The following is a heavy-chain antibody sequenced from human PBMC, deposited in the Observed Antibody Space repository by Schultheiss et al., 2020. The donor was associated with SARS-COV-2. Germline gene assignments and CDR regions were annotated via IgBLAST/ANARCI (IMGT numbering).Heavy chain of an antibody. Sequence: GGSLRPSCAASGFTVSSNEMSWVRQAPGKGLEWVSSISGGSTYYADSRKGRFTISRDNSKNTLHLQMNSLRAEDTAVYYCARMVGATRFDYWGQGTLVTVSS. J-gene: IGHJ4*02. CDR1: GFTVSSNE. CDR3: ARMVGATRFDY. V-gene: IGHV3-38-3*01. CDR2: ISGGST. D-gene: IGHD1-26*01.